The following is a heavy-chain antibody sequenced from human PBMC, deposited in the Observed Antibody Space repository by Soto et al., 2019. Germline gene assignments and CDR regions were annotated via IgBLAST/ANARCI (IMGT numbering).Heavy chain of an antibody. J-gene: IGHJ4*02. Sequence: QVQLQESGPGLVKPSQTLSLTCTVSGGSISSGDYYWSWIRQPPGKGLEWIGYIYYSGSTYYNPSLKSRVNISVDTSKNQFSLKLSSVTAADTAVYYCARGAYDFWSGSHYFDYWGQGTLVTVSS. CDR3: ARGAYDFWSGSHYFDY. V-gene: IGHV4-30-4*01. D-gene: IGHD3-3*01. CDR2: IYYSGST. CDR1: GGSISSGDYY.